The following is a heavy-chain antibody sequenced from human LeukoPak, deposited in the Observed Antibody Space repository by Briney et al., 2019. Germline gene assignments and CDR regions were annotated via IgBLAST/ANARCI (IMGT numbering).Heavy chain of an antibody. J-gene: IGHJ4*02. Sequence: PSETPSLTCAVSGGSISSSNWWSWVRQPPGKGLEWIGEIYHSGSTNYNPSLKSRVTISVDKSKNQFSLKLSSVTAADTAVYYCARGLRRDGYSLFDYWGQGTLVTVSS. CDR2: IYHSGST. CDR3: ARGLRRDGYSLFDY. D-gene: IGHD5-24*01. CDR1: GGSISSSNW. V-gene: IGHV4-4*02.